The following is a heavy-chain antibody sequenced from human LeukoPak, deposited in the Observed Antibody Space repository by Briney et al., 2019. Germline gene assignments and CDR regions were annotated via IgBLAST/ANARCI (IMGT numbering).Heavy chain of an antibody. CDR1: RYTFTGYY. D-gene: IGHD5-12*01. Sequence: ASVKVSCKASRYTFTGYYMHWVRQAPGQGLEWMGWINPNSGGTNYAQKFQGRVTMTRDTSISTAYMELSRLRSDDTAVYYCARVEVATITLGFYYYYGMDVWGQGTTVTVSS. CDR2: INPNSGGT. J-gene: IGHJ6*02. CDR3: ARVEVATITLGFYYYYGMDV. V-gene: IGHV1-2*02.